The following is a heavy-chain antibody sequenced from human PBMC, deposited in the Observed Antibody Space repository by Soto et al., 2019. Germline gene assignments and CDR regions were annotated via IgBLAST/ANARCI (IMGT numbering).Heavy chain of an antibody. CDR2: IYYSGST. D-gene: IGHD2-15*01. Sequence: SETLSLTCTVSGGSISSGGYYWSWIRQHPGKGLEWIGYIYYSGSTYYNPSLKSRVTISVDTSKNQFSLKLSSVTAADTAVYYCAVGYCSGGSCPNFDYWGQGTLVTVSS. V-gene: IGHV4-31*03. CDR1: GGSISSGGYY. CDR3: AVGYCSGGSCPNFDY. J-gene: IGHJ4*02.